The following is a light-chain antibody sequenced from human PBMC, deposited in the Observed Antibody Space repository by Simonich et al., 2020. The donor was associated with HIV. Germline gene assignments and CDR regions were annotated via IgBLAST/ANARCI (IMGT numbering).Light chain of an antibody. V-gene: IGLV4-69*01. CDR1: SGHSTYA. CDR3: QTWGSGIQV. Sequence: QIVLTQSPSASASLGASVKLTCTLSSGHSTYAIAWHQQLPEKGPRFVMKVNNDGSHNKGDGTPDRFSGSSSGAERYLTISSLQSEDEADYYCQTWGSGIQVFGGGTKLTVL. CDR2: VNNDGSH. J-gene: IGLJ3*02.